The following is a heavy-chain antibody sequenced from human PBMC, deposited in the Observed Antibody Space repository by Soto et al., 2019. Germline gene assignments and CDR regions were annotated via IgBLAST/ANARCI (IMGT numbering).Heavy chain of an antibody. V-gene: IGHV3-30-3*01. J-gene: IGHJ6*02. CDR1: GFTFSRYA. Sequence: GSLRLSCAASGFTFSRYAMHWVRQAPGKGLEWVAVISYDGSNKYYADSVKGRFTISRDNSKNTLYLQMNSLRAEDTAVYYCARALRYFDWLLSYYYYSGMDVWGQGTTVTVSS. D-gene: IGHD3-9*01. CDR2: ISYDGSNK. CDR3: ARALRYFDWLLSYYYYSGMDV.